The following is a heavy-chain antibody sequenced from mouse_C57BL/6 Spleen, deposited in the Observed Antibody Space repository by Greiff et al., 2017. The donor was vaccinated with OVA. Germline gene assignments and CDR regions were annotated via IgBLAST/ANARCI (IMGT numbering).Heavy chain of an antibody. Sequence: QVQLQQPGAELVKPGASVKLSCKASGYTFTSYWMHWVKQRPGQGLEWIGMIHPNSGSTNYNEKFKSKATLTVDKSSSTAYMQLSSLTSEDSAVYYWAREGATVVGRGYYFDYWGQGTTLTVSS. D-gene: IGHD1-1*01. CDR2: IHPNSGST. V-gene: IGHV1-64*01. CDR1: GYTFTSYW. CDR3: AREGATVVGRGYYFDY. J-gene: IGHJ2*01.